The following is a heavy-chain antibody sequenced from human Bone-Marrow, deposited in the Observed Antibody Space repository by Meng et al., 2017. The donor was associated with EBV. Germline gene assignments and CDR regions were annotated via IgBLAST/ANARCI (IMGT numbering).Heavy chain of an antibody. J-gene: IGHJ4*02. Sequence: VQLGAAGGDPVLPGRSRRLACAGSEFTLRRYWMHWARQGAVKELVWVTRINEGGTITKYVDCVKTRFTISRDNAENTVQRKLNNVGAADTALEYWTRDLAGLEDYWGQGTLVTVSS. CDR3: TRDLAGLEDY. CDR2: INEGGTIT. V-gene: IGHV3-74*03. D-gene: IGHD2-15*01. CDR1: EFTLRRYW.